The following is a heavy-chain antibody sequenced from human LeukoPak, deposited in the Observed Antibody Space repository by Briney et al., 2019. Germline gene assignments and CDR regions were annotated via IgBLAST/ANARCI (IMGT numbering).Heavy chain of an antibody. Sequence: PGGSLRLSCAASGFTFSSYAMNWVRQAPGKGLEWVSVISGSGSSTYYADSVKGRFTISRDNSKNTLYLQMNSLRAEDTAVYYCAKSFEGDYDYWGQGTLVTVSS. CDR1: GFTFSSYA. CDR3: AKSFEGDYDY. CDR2: ISGSGSST. D-gene: IGHD4-17*01. V-gene: IGHV3-23*01. J-gene: IGHJ4*02.